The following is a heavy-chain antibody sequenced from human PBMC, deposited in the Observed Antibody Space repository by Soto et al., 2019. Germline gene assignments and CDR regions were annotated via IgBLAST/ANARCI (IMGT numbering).Heavy chain of an antibody. CDR2: IIPIFGTA. Sequence: GASVKVSCKASGGTFSSYAISWVRQAPGQGLEWMGGIIPIFGTANYAQKFQGRVTITADESTSTAYMELSSLRSEDTAVYYCARRDYGDYRGYRYYYYGMDVWGQGPTVTVSS. CDR1: GGTFSSYA. D-gene: IGHD4-17*01. J-gene: IGHJ6*02. V-gene: IGHV1-69*13. CDR3: ARRDYGDYRGYRYYYYGMDV.